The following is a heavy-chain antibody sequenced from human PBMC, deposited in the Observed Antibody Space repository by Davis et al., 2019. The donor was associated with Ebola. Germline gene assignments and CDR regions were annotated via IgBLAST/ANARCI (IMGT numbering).Heavy chain of an antibody. CDR3: TKAGMGNLPYFDY. J-gene: IGHJ4*02. Sequence: GESLKISCAASGFTFSSYAISWVREAPGKGLEWVSTFSGSDGGTNYADSVRGRFTISRDNSKRTVSLQMHGLEVDDTAIYYCTKAGMGNLPYFDYWGQGTLVTVSS. D-gene: IGHD1-14*01. CDR1: GFTFSSYA. V-gene: IGHV3-23*01. CDR2: FSGSDGGT.